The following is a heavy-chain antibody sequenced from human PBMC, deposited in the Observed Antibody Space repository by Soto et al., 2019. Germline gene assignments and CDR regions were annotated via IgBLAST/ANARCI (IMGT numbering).Heavy chain of an antibody. CDR3: ARDLWGYCGTDCYPLDV. CDR2: MYNTGST. J-gene: IGHJ6*02. Sequence: QVQLQESGPGLVKPSETLSLTCTVSGGTISRYYWSWIRQPPGKGLEWIGYMYNTGSTVSNPSFKSRVTISEDKSKNPFAMKLSSLTAADTAVYYCARDLWGYCGTDCYPLDVWGQGTTVTVSS. V-gene: IGHV4-59*01. CDR1: GGTISRYY. D-gene: IGHD2-21*02.